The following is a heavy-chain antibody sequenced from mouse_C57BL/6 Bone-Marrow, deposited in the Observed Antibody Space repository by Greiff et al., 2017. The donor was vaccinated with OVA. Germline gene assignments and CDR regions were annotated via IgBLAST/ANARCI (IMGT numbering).Heavy chain of an antibody. Sequence: EVQLVESGGGLVQPGGSLSLSCAASGFTFTDYYMSWVRQPPGKALEWLGFIRNKANGYTPEYSASVQGRFTISRDNSQSILYLQMNALRAEDSATYYCARYTGSFYAMDYWGQGTSVTVSS. J-gene: IGHJ4*01. CDR2: IRNKANGYTP. V-gene: IGHV7-3*01. CDR1: GFTFTDYY. CDR3: ARYTGSFYAMDY.